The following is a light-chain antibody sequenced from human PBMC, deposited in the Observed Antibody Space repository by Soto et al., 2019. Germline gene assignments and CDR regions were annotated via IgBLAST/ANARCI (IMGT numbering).Light chain of an antibody. CDR3: KQSYTTPRT. Sequence: DIQMTQSPSSLSASVGDRVTITCRASQSISNYLNWYQHKPGKAPQVLIYAASSLQSGVQSRFSGSGSGTDFTLTIRSLQPEDVATYYCKQSYTTPRTFGQGTKVDIK. CDR1: QSISNY. V-gene: IGKV1-39*01. J-gene: IGKJ1*01. CDR2: AAS.